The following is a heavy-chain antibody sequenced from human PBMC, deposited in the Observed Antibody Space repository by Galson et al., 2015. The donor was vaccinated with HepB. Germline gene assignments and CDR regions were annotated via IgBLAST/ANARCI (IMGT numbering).Heavy chain of an antibody. CDR3: VTPVIEGGDY. CDR2: ISDYGSNK. J-gene: IGHJ4*02. D-gene: IGHD2/OR15-2a*01. Sequence: SLRLSCAASGFTFSSSAMHWVRQAPGRGLEWVAVISDYGSNKYHADSVKGRFTISRDNSKNTLYLQMNSLGAEDTAIYYCVTPVIEGGDYWGQGTVVTVSS. V-gene: IGHV3-30*04. CDR1: GFTFSSSA.